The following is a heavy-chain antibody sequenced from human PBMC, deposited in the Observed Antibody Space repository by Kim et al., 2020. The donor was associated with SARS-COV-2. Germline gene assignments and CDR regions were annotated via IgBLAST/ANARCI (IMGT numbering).Heavy chain of an antibody. CDR1: GFTFSNAW. J-gene: IGHJ4*02. CDR2: IKSKTDGGTT. V-gene: IGHV3-15*01. Sequence: GGSLRLSCAASGFTFSNAWMSWVRQAPGKGLEWVGRIKSKTDGGTTDYAAPVKGRFTISRDDSKNTLYLQMNSLKTEDTAVYYCTTAPRYLKYGDYDYWGQGTLLTVSS. CDR3: TTAPRYLKYGDYDY. D-gene: IGHD4-17*01.